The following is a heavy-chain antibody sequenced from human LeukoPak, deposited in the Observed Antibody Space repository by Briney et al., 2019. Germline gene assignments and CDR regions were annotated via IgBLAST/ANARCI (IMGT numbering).Heavy chain of an antibody. Sequence: ASVKVSCKASGGTFSSYAISWVRQAPGQGLEWMGRIIPILGIANYAQKFQGRVTITADKSTSAAYMELSSLRSEDTAVYYCAREMRRITMIVVVTYFQHWGQGTLVTVSS. J-gene: IGHJ1*01. CDR2: IIPILGIA. V-gene: IGHV1-69*04. CDR1: GGTFSSYA. D-gene: IGHD3-22*01. CDR3: AREMRRITMIVVVTYFQH.